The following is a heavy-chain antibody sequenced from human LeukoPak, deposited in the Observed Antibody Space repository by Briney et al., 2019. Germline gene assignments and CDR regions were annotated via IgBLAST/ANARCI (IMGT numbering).Heavy chain of an antibody. CDR3: AKDLLRAYYYGMEV. J-gene: IGHJ6*01. CDR1: GFTFDDYA. V-gene: IGHV3-9*01. Sequence: GGSLRLSCAASGFTFDDYAMHWVRQAPGKGLEWVSGIIWNSGSIGYADSVKGRFTISRDNAKNSLYLQMNSLRAEDTALYYCAKDLLRAYYYGMEVWGQGTTVTVSS. CDR2: IIWNSGSI. D-gene: IGHD3-9*01.